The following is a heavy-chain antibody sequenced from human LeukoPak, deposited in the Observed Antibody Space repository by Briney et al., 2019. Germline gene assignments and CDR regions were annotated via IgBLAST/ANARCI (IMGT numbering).Heavy chain of an antibody. CDR2: ISGSGGST. J-gene: IGHJ4*02. V-gene: IGHV3-23*01. CDR1: GFTFSSYA. D-gene: IGHD3-22*01. Sequence: GGSLRLSCAASGFTFSSYAMSWVRQAPGKGLEWVSAISGSGGSTYYADSVKGRFTISRDNSKNTLYLQMNSLRAEDTAVYYCAPHYYDSSGYLYFDYWGQGTLVTVSS. CDR3: APHYYDSSGYLYFDY.